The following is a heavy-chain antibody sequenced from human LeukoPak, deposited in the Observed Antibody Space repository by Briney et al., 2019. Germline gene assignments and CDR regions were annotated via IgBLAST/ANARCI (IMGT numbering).Heavy chain of an antibody. D-gene: IGHD6-13*01. CDR2: ISYDGSKE. Sequence: GGSLRLSCAASGFTFSNYGTHWVRQAPGEGLEWVIVISYDGSKEYYRDSVKGRFTISRDNSKNTVFLQMNNLGSEDTAVYYCAKAMPYHSSSWFDVFDIWGQGTMVTVSS. V-gene: IGHV3-30*18. J-gene: IGHJ3*02. CDR3: AKAMPYHSSSWFDVFDI. CDR1: GFTFSNYG.